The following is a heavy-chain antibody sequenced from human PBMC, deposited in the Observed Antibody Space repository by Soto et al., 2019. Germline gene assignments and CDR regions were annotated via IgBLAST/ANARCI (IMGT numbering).Heavy chain of an antibody. CDR3: AKDRRIAVSHFDF. CDR2: ISGPGGST. CDR1: GFTFTEFA. J-gene: IGHJ4*02. Sequence: GGSLRLSCAASGFTFTEFAMSWVRQAPGKGLEWVASISGPGGSTNYADSVRGRFTISRDNSKDTVSLQMNSLGAEDTAVYFCAKDRRIAVSHFDFWGQGTLVTVSS. V-gene: IGHV3-23*01. D-gene: IGHD6-19*01.